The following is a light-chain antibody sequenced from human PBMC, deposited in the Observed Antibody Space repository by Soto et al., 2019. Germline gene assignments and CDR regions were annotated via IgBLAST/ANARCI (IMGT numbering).Light chain of an antibody. Sequence: SYELTQPPSVSVAPGKTARITCGENNIGSKSVHWYQQKPGQAPVLVIYYDSDRPSGIPERFSGSNSGNTATLTISRVEAGDEADYYCQVWDSSSDHGVFGGGTKVTVL. CDR1: NIGSKS. CDR2: YDS. V-gene: IGLV3-21*04. CDR3: QVWDSSSDHGV. J-gene: IGLJ2*01.